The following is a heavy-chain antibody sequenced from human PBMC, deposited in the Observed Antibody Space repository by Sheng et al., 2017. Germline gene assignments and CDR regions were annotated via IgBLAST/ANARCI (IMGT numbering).Heavy chain of an antibody. CDR1: GYTFTGYY. CDR3: ASTLGKHSASAPWY. Sequence: QVQLVQSGAEVKKPGASVKVSCKASGYTFTGYYIHWVRQAPGQGLEWMAWISPNTGGTNYVQKFQGRVTLTRDTSISTAYMELSSLRSDDTAVYYCASTLGKHSASAPWYWGQGTLVTVSS. J-gene: IGHJ4*02. D-gene: IGHD7-27*01. CDR2: ISPNTGGT. V-gene: IGHV1-2*02.